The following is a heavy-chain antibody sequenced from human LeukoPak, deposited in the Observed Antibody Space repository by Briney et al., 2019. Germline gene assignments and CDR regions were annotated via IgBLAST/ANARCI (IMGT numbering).Heavy chain of an antibody. CDR2: INPSGAST. J-gene: IGHJ3*02. CDR1: GYTLTNYR. CDR3: ARLDSSGYIDAFDI. V-gene: IGHV1-46*01. Sequence: GASVKVSCKASGYTLTNYRMQWVRQAPGQGLEWMGIINPSGASTIYAQSFQGRVTMTRDTSTSTVYMELSSLRSEDTAVYYCARLDSSGYIDAFDIWGQGTMVTVSS. D-gene: IGHD3-22*01.